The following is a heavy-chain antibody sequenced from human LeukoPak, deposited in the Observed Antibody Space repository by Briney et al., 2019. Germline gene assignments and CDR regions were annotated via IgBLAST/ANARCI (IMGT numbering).Heavy chain of an antibody. CDR1: GFTFSSYA. D-gene: IGHD3-10*01. V-gene: IGHV3-23*01. J-gene: IGHJ4*02. Sequence: GGSLRLSCAASGFTFSSYAMIWVRQAPGKGLEWVSLISDSGTSTYYPDSVKGRFTISRDNSKNTVYLQMNSLRAEDTAVYYCAIHLGGSGNWGQGTLVTVSS. CDR3: AIHLGGSGN. CDR2: ISDSGTST.